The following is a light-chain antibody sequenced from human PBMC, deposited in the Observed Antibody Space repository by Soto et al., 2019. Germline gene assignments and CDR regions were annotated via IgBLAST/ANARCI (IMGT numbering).Light chain of an antibody. J-gene: IGLJ1*01. Sequence: QSALTQPASVSGSAGQSITISCTGTSSDVGDYNYVSWYQQRLGKAPKLMIYEVTNRPSGVSNRFSGSKSGNTASLTISGLQAEDEADYYCSSYTSSALPFVFGTGTKVTVL. CDR3: SSYTSSALPFV. V-gene: IGLV2-14*01. CDR1: SSDVGDYNY. CDR2: EVT.